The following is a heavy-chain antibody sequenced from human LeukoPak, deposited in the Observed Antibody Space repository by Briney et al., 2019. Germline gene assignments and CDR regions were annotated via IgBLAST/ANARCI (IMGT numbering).Heavy chain of an antibody. CDR1: GFTFSSYS. J-gene: IGHJ4*02. V-gene: IGHV3-21*01. CDR3: AGGYSSSWYAH. D-gene: IGHD6-13*01. Sequence: AGSLRLSCAASGFTFSSYSMNWVRQAPGKGLEWVSSISSSSSYIYYADSVKGRFTISRDNAKNSLYLQMNSLRAEDTAVYYCAGGYSSSWYAHWGQGTLVTVSS. CDR2: ISSSSSYI.